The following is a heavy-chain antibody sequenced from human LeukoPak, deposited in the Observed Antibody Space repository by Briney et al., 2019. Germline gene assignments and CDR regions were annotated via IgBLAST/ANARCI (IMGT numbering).Heavy chain of an antibody. CDR2: ISAGADST. V-gene: IGHV3-23*01. CDR1: TFTFSSYA. D-gene: IGHD4-17*01. Sequence: PGGSLRLSCAAPTFTFSSYAMSRVRQAPGKGLEWVSAISAGADSTYYADSVQGRFTISRDNSKNTLFLQMSGLRAEDTAVYFCARGAYDDYDSWGQGTLVTVSS. J-gene: IGHJ5*01. CDR3: ARGAYDDYDS.